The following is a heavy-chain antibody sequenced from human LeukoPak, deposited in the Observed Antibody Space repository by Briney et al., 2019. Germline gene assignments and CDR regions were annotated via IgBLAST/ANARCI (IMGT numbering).Heavy chain of an antibody. CDR3: AKDCRVSGWYGDFDY. D-gene: IGHD6-19*01. J-gene: IGHJ4*02. CDR2: ISGSGGST. CDR1: GITLSNYG. V-gene: IGHV3-23*01. Sequence: TGGSLRLSCAVSGITLSNYGMSWVRQAPGKGLEWVAGISGSGGSTYYADSVKGRFTISRDNSKNTLYLQMNSLRAEDTAVYYCAKDCRVSGWYGDFDYWGQGTLVTVSS.